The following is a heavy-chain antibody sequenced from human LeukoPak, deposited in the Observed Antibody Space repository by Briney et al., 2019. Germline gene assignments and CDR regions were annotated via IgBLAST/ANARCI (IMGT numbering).Heavy chain of an antibody. CDR2: MNPNSGNT. CDR1: GYTFTSYD. V-gene: IGHV1-8*01. Sequence: ASVTVSCTASGYTFTSYDINWVRQATGQGLEWMGWMNPNSGNTGYAQKFQGRVTMTRNTSISTAYMELSSLRSEDTAVYYCAIAAAGSNYYYYYMDVWGKGTTVTVSS. J-gene: IGHJ6*03. D-gene: IGHD6-13*01. CDR3: AIAAAGSNYYYYYMDV.